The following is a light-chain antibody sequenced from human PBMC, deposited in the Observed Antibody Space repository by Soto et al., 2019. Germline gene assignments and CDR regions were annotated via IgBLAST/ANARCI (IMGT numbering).Light chain of an antibody. J-gene: IGLJ1*01. V-gene: IGLV2-8*01. CDR3: SSYVGNDVFV. Sequence: HSALTQPPSASGSPGQSVRISCTGTRRDVGGYNYVAWYQQHPGKAPKLIIYEVTKRPSGVPDRFSGSKSGNTASLTVSGLQAEDEADYYCSSYVGNDVFVFGTGTKV. CDR2: EVT. CDR1: RRDVGGYNY.